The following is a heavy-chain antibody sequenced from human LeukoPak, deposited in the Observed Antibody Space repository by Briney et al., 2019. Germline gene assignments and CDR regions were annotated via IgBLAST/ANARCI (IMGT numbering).Heavy chain of an antibody. CDR3: ARDSYYDSSGYLGY. J-gene: IGHJ4*02. Sequence: GGSLRLSCAASGFTFSSYAMSWVRQAPGKGLECISGFSGSGGSTYYADSVKGRFTISRDNSKNTLYLQMNSLRAEDTAVYYCARDSYYDSSGYLGYWGQGTLVTVSS. CDR2: FSGSGGST. V-gene: IGHV3-23*01. D-gene: IGHD3-22*01. CDR1: GFTFSSYA.